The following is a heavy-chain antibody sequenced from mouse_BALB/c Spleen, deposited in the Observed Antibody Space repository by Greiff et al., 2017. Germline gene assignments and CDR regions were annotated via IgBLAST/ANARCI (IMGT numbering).Heavy chain of an antibody. J-gene: IGHJ1*01. CDR2: ISYDGSN. CDR3: ARYGNYVNWYFDV. Sequence: EVQLQESGPGLVKPSQSLSLTCSVTGYSITSGYYWNWIRQFPGNKLEWMGYISYDGSNNYNPSLKNRISITRDTSKNQFFLKLNSVTTEDTATYYCARYGNYVNWYFDVWGAGTTVTVSS. D-gene: IGHD2-1*01. V-gene: IGHV3-6*02. CDR1: GYSITSGYY.